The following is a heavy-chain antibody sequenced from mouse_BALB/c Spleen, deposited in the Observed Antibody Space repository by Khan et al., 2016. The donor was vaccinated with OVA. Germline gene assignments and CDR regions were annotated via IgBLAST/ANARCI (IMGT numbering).Heavy chain of an antibody. V-gene: IGHV1S22*01. Sequence: LQQPGSELVRPGASVKLSCKASGYTFTSYWMHWVKQRHGQGLAWIGNIYPGSGSTNYDEMFKSKGTLTVDTSSSTAYMHLSSLTSEDSAVYYCTRGGYYGKSLFAYWGQGTLVTVSA. CDR1: GYTFTSYW. CDR3: TRGGYYGKSLFAY. J-gene: IGHJ3*01. CDR2: IYPGSGST. D-gene: IGHD2-1*01.